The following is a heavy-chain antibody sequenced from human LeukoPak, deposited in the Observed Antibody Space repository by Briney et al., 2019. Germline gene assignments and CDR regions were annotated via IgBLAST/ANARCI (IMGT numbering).Heavy chain of an antibody. CDR1: GFTFSDYY. D-gene: IGHD6-19*01. CDR2: ISSSGSTI. CDR3: AKDKYSGWYGDY. Sequence: GGSLRLSCAASGFTFSDYYMSWIRQAPGKGLEWVSYISSSGSTIYYADSVKGRFIISRDNSKNTLYLQMNSLRAEDTAVYYCAKDKYSGWYGDYWGQGTLVTVSS. J-gene: IGHJ4*02. V-gene: IGHV3-11*01.